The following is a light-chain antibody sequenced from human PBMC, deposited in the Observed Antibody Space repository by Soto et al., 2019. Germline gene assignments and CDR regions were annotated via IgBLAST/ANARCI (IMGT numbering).Light chain of an antibody. CDR3: QQYGSSLYT. J-gene: IGKJ2*01. CDR1: QSVSSNY. CDR2: GAS. V-gene: IGKV3-20*01. Sequence: EIVLTQSPGTLSLSPGERATLSCRASQSVSSNYLAWYQQKPGQAPRLLIYGASDRAPGIPDRFSGSGSGTDFALTISRLQPEDFAVYYCQQYGSSLYTFGQGTKLEIK.